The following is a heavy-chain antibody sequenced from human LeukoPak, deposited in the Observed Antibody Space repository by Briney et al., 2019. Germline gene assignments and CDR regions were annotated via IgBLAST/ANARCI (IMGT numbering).Heavy chain of an antibody. V-gene: IGHV3-23*01. D-gene: IGHD3-3*01. CDR1: GFTFNSHA. CDR3: ARDSPQVTIFGTRGAFDI. J-gene: IGHJ3*02. Sequence: GGSLRLSCAASGFTFNSHAMSWVRQAPGKGLEWVSGISGTGDSTYYADSVKGRFTISRENSKNTLYLQMNSLRAEDTAVYYCARDSPQVTIFGTRGAFDIWGQGTMVTVSS. CDR2: ISGTGDST.